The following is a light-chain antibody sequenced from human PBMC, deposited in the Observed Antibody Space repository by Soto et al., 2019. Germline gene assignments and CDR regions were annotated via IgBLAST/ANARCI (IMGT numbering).Light chain of an antibody. V-gene: IGLV1-40*01. Sequence: QSVLTQPPSVSGAPGQRVTISRTGSSSNIGAGYDVHWYQQLPGTAPKLLIYGNSNRPSGVPDRFSGSKSGTSASLAITGLQAEDEADYYCQSYDSSLSGYVFGTGTKV. J-gene: IGLJ1*01. CDR1: SSNIGAGYD. CDR2: GNS. CDR3: QSYDSSLSGYV.